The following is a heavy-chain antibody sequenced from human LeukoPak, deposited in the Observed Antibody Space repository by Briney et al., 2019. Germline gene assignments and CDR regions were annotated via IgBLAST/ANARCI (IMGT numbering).Heavy chain of an antibody. D-gene: IGHD4-17*01. CDR2: ISSSSSTT. Sequence: QPGGSLRLSCAASGFTFSIYSMNWVCQAPGKGLEWISYISSSSSTTYADSVKGRFTISRDNAKNSVFLQMNSLRDEDTAVYYCARDGDGDLDYWGQGTLVIVSS. V-gene: IGHV3-48*02. CDR3: ARDGDGDLDY. CDR1: GFTFSIYS. J-gene: IGHJ4*02.